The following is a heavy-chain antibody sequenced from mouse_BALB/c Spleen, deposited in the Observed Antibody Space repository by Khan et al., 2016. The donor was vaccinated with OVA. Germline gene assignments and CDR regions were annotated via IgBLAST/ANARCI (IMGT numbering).Heavy chain of an antibody. CDR2: FNPNNGGT. V-gene: IGHV1-18*01. CDR1: GYTFTEYT. J-gene: IGHJ1*01. D-gene: IGHD1-2*01. CDR3: TRRDYYAYYWFFDV. Sequence: EVQLQQSGPELVKPGASVRISCKTSGYTFTEYTMHWVKQSHGKSLEWLGGFNPNNGGTSYNQKFKGKATLTVDKSSSKAYMELRSLTSEDSAVYYCTRRDYYAYYWFFDVWGAGTTVTVSS.